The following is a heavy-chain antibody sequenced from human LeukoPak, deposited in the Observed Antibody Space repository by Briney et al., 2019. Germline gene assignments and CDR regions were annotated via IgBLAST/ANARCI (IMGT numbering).Heavy chain of an antibody. D-gene: IGHD3-9*01. J-gene: IGHJ6*02. Sequence: PGGSLRLSCAASGFTVSSNYMNWVRQAPGKGLEWVSVIYISGSTYYADSVKGRFTISRDNSKNTLYLQMNTLRVEDTAVYYCTRDLMDYDVSTGLHHYYMDVWGQGTTVTVSS. V-gene: IGHV3-53*01. CDR3: TRDLMDYDVSTGLHHYYMDV. CDR1: GFTVSSNY. CDR2: IYISGST.